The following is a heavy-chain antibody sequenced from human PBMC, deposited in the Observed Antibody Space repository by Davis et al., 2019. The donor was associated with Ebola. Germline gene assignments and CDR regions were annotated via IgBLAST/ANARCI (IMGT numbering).Heavy chain of an antibody. CDR1: GYTFTYRY. J-gene: IGHJ4*02. V-gene: IGHV1-18*04. CDR3: ARTLLPLDY. Sequence: ASVKVSCKASGYTFTYRYLHWVRQAPGQGLEWMGWISAYNGNTNYAQKLQGRVTMTTDTSTSTAYMELRSLRSDDTAVYYCARTLLPLDYWGQGTLVTVSS. D-gene: IGHD3-10*01. CDR2: ISAYNGNT.